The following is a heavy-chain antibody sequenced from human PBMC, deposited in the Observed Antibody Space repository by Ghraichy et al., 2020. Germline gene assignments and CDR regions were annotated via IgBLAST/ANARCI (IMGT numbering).Heavy chain of an antibody. Sequence: SVKVSCKASGGTFSSYAISWVRQAPGHGLEWMGGIIPIFGTANYAQKFQGRVTITADESTSTAYMELSSLRSEDTAVYYCARGTREYSSSVVLDYWGQGTLVTVSS. D-gene: IGHD6-6*01. CDR3: ARGTREYSSSVVLDY. CDR1: GGTFSSYA. J-gene: IGHJ4*02. V-gene: IGHV1-69*13. CDR2: IIPIFGTA.